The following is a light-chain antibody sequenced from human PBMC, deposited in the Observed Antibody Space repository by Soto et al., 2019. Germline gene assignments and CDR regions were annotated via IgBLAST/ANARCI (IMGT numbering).Light chain of an antibody. V-gene: IGKV3-15*01. CDR3: QQYNNWPPIT. J-gene: IGKJ5*01. CDR1: QSVSSN. CDR2: GAS. Sequence: EIVMTQSPATLSVSPGERATLSCRASQSVSSNLSWYQQKPGQAPRLLIYGASTRATDIPVRFSGSGSGTEFTLPISSLQYEDFAVYYCQQYNNWPPITFGQGTRLEIK.